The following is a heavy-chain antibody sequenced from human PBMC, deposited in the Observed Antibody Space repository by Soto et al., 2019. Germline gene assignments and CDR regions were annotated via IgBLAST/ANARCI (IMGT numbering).Heavy chain of an antibody. D-gene: IGHD2-2*01. V-gene: IGHV1-2*02. CDR3: ASYCSSTSCCVETPYYYYGMDV. J-gene: IGHJ6*02. CDR1: GYTFTGYY. CDR2: INPNSGGT. Sequence: QVQLVQSGAEVMKPGASVKVSCKASGYTFTGYYMHWVRQAPGQGLEWMGWINPNSGGTNYAQKFQGRVTMTRDTSISTAYMELSRLRSDDTAVYYCASYCSSTSCCVETPYYYYGMDVWGQGTTVTVSS.